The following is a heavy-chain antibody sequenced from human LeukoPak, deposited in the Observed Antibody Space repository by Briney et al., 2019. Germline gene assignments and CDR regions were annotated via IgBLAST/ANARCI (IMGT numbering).Heavy chain of an antibody. CDR3: ARLADDAFDI. V-gene: IGHV4-39*01. CDR1: GGSISSTASY. J-gene: IGHJ3*02. Sequence: SEILSLTCTVSGGSISSTASYWGWIRQPPGKGLEWIGTIYYSGTTYYNPSLKSRVTISVDTSKNQFSLELSSMTAADTAVYYCARLADDAFDIWGQGTMVTVSS. CDR2: IYYSGTT.